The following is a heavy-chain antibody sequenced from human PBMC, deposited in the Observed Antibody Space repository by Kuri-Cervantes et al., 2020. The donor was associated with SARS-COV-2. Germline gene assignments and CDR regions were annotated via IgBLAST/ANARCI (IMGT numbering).Heavy chain of an antibody. J-gene: IGHJ4*02. CDR1: GGSISSYY. CDR3: ATGSYYVAYDY. Sequence: SETLSLTCTVSGGSISSYYWSWIRQPPGKGLEWIGYIYYSGSTNYNPSLKSRVTISVDTSKNQFSLKLGSATAADTAVYYCATGSYYVAYDYWGQGTLVTVSS. D-gene: IGHD1-26*01. V-gene: IGHV4-59*01. CDR2: IYYSGST.